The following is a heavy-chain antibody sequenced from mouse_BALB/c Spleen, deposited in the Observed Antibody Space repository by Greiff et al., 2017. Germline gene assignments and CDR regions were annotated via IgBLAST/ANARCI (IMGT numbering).Heavy chain of an antibody. CDR3: ARDYYGSSYYYAMDY. CDR1: GFSLTGYG. Sequence: QVQLQQSGPGLVQPSQSLSITCTVSGFSLTGYGVNWVRQPPGKGLEWLGMIWGDGSTDYNSALKSRLSISKDNSKSQVFLKMNSLQTDDTARYYCARDYYGSSYYYAMDYWGQGTSVTVSS. J-gene: IGHJ4*01. D-gene: IGHD1-1*01. CDR2: IWGDGST. V-gene: IGHV2-6-7*01.